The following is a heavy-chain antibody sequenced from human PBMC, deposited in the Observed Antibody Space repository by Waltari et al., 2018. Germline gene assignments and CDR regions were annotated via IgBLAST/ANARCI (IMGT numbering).Heavy chain of an antibody. CDR2: ISYDGSNK. CDR3: ARGIGDESYYYYYYGMDV. V-gene: IGHV3-30-3*01. Sequence: QVQLVESGGGVVQPGRSLRLSCAASGFTFSSYAMHWVRQAPGKGLEWVAVISYDGSNKYYADSVKGRFTISRDNSKNTLYLQMNSLRAEDTAVYYCARGIGDESYYYYYYGMDVWGQGTTVTVSS. CDR1: GFTFSSYA. J-gene: IGHJ6*02.